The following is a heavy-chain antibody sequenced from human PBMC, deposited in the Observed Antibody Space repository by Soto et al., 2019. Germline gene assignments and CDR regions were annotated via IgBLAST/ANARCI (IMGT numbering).Heavy chain of an antibody. V-gene: IGHV3-48*01. J-gene: IGHJ3*02. CDR2: ISSSSSTI. Sequence: GGSLRLSCAASGFTFSSYSMNWVRQAPGKGLEWVSYISSSSSTIYYAAPVKGRFTISRDDSKNTLYLQMNSLKTEDTAVYYCTTVGYYDSSGYSDDAFDIWGQGTMVTVSS. CDR1: GFTFSSYS. D-gene: IGHD3-22*01. CDR3: TTVGYYDSSGYSDDAFDI.